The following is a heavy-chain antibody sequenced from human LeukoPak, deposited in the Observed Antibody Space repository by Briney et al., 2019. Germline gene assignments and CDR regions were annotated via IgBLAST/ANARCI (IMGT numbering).Heavy chain of an antibody. CDR1: GFIFSSYG. CDR3: ASPPRNSGRGYYYYGMDV. Sequence: GRSLRLSCAASGFIFSSYGMHWVRRAPGKGLECVAVIWYDGSNKYYADSVKGRFTISRDNSKNTLYLQMNSLRAEDTAVYYCASPPRNSGRGYYYYGMDVWGQGTTVTVSS. CDR2: IWYDGSNK. J-gene: IGHJ6*02. V-gene: IGHV3-33*08. D-gene: IGHD6-19*01.